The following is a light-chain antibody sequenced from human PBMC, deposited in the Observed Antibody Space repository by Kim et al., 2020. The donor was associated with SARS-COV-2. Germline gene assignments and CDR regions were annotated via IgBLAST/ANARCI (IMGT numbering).Light chain of an antibody. Sequence: PTATLTCTGNSNNVGDEGAAWLQQHQGHPPKLLSYRNNNRPSGISERLSASKSGNTASLTITGLQPEDEADYYCSAWDRSLSAWVFGGGTQLTVL. CDR3: SAWDRSLSAWV. V-gene: IGLV10-54*01. CDR2: RNN. CDR1: SNNVGDEG. J-gene: IGLJ3*02.